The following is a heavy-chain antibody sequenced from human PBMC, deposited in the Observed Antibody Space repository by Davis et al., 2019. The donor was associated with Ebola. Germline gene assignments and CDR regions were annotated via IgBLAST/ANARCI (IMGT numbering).Heavy chain of an antibody. CDR2: ISGYNLKT. CDR1: GYTFTSYG. J-gene: IGHJ6*02. CDR3: ARDQFVHHDRSSYYYYGMDV. V-gene: IGHV1-18*01. D-gene: IGHD6-6*01. Sequence: AASVKVSCKTSGYTFTSYGVSWVRQAPGQGLEWMGWISGYNLKTTYAQKFQCRVTMTINTSTDTAYMELRSLRSDDTAVYYCARDQFVHHDRSSYYYYGMDVWGQGTTVTVSS.